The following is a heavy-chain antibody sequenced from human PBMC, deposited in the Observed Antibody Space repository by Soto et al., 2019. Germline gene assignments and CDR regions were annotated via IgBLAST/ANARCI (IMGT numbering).Heavy chain of an antibody. Sequence: GASVKVSCKASGYTFTDYYIHWVRQAPGQGLEWMGWINPHSGGTNYAQRFLGRVTVTRDTSINTAYMELSRLRPDDTAVYYCARSLWGLYTAGPDSCLDPWGQGTLVTVSS. J-gene: IGHJ5*02. D-gene: IGHD3-16*01. V-gene: IGHV1-2*02. CDR3: ARSLWGLYTAGPDSCLDP. CDR1: GYTFTDYY. CDR2: INPHSGGT.